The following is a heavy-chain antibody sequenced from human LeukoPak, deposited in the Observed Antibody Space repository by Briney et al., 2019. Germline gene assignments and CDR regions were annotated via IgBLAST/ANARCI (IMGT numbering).Heavy chain of an antibody. J-gene: IGHJ4*02. CDR2: ISWNSGSI. V-gene: IGHV3-9*01. CDR3: ARDRQIDY. Sequence: PGRSLRLSCAASGFTFDDYAMHWVRQAPGKGLEWVSGISWNSGSIGYADSVKGRFTISRDNAKNSLYLQMNSLRAEDTAVYYCARDRQIDYWGRGTLVTVSS. CDR1: GFTFDDYA.